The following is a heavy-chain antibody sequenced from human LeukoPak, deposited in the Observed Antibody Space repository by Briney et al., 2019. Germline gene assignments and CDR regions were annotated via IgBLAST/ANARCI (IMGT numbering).Heavy chain of an antibody. J-gene: IGHJ4*02. CDR2: IYYTGST. V-gene: IGHV4-59*11. CDR3: ARATDSSGYYYRGATRYYFGY. Sequence: SETLSLTCTVSGDSISSHYWSWIRQPPGKGLEWIGYIYYTGSTNYNPSLKSRVTISVDTSKNQFSLKLSSVTAADTAVYYCARATDSSGYYYRGATRYYFGYWGQGTLVTVSS. CDR1: GDSISSHY. D-gene: IGHD3-22*01.